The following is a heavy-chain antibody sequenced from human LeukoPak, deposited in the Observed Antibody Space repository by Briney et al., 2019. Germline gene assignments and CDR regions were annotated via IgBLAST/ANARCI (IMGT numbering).Heavy chain of an antibody. CDR2: INHSGST. V-gene: IGHV4-34*01. J-gene: IGHJ6*02. D-gene: IGHD5-18*01. CDR3: ASARYSYGYYYYYGMDV. CDR1: GGSFSGYY. Sequence: PSETLSLTCAVYGGSFSGYYWTWIRQPPGKGLEWIGEINHSGSTNYNPSLKSRVTISVDTSKNQFSLKLSSVTAADTAVYYCASARYSYGYYYYYGMDVWGQGTTVTVSS.